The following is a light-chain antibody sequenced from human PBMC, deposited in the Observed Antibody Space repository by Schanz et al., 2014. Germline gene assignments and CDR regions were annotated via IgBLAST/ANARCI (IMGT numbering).Light chain of an antibody. V-gene: IGLV2-23*02. J-gene: IGLJ3*02. CDR2: DVS. Sequence: QSALTQPASVSGSPGQSITISCTGTSSDVGGYNYVSWYQQHPGKAPKLMIYDVSKRPSGVPDRFSGSKSGNTASLTISGVQAEDEADYYCCSYAGSSTWVFGGGTKLTVL. CDR1: SSDVGGYNY. CDR3: CSYAGSSTWV.